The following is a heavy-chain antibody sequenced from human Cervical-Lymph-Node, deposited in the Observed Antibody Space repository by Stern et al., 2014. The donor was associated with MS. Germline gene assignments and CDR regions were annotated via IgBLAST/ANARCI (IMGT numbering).Heavy chain of an antibody. J-gene: IGHJ6*02. CDR1: GYTLTELS. CDR2: FDPEDGET. CDR3: ATGGRVGAPTYYGMDV. Sequence: QMQLVQSGAEVKKPGASVKVSCKVSGYTLTELSMHWVRQAPGKGLEWMGGFDPEDGETIYAQKFQGRVTMTEDTSTDTAYMELSSLRSEDTAVYYCATGGRVGAPTYYGMDVWGQGTADTVSS. V-gene: IGHV1-24*01. D-gene: IGHD1-26*01.